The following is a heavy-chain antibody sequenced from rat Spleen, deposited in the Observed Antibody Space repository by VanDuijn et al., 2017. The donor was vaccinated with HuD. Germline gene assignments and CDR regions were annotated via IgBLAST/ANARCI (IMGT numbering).Heavy chain of an antibody. D-gene: IGHD1-12*02. CDR2: IWSGGST. V-gene: IGHV2-16*01. CDR3: ARSANYYYDGSYYYVHFDY. CDR1: GFSLTSYG. Sequence: QVQLKESGPGLVQPSQTLSLTCTVSGFSLTSYGVSWVRQPPGKGLEWIGAIWSGGSTDYNSALKSRLSISRDTSKSQILLKMKSLQSEDTAMYFCARSANYYYDGSYYYVHFDYWGQGVMVTVSS. J-gene: IGHJ2*01.